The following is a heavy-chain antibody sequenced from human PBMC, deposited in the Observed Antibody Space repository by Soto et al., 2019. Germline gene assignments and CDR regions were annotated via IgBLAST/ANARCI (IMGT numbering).Heavy chain of an antibody. CDR2: ISSSSSYI. V-gene: IGHV3-21*01. Sequence: EVQLVESGGGLVKPGGSLRLSCAASGFTFSSYSMNWVRQAPGKGLEWVSSISSSSSYIYYADSVKGRFTISRDNAKNSLYLQMNSLRAEDTAVYYCARDMGDSSSWKIFDYWGQGTLVTVSS. D-gene: IGHD6-13*01. J-gene: IGHJ4*02. CDR3: ARDMGDSSSWKIFDY. CDR1: GFTFSSYS.